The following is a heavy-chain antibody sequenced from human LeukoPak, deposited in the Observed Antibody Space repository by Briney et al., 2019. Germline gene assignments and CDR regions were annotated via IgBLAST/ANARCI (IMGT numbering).Heavy chain of an antibody. CDR1: GYSTSSGYY. J-gene: IGHJ4*02. CDR2: IYHSGIT. V-gene: IGHV4-38-2*01. D-gene: IGHD3-22*01. Sequence: PSETLSLTCAVSGYSTSSGYYWSWIRQPPGKGLEWIATIYHSGITYFNPSLTSRVAISVDTSKNQFSLNLYSVTAADTAVYSCARYVSSGFYFDYWGQGTLVTVSS. CDR3: ARYVSSGFYFDY.